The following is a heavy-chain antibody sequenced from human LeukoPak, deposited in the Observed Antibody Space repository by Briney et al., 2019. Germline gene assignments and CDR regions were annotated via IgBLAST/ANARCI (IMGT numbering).Heavy chain of an antibody. J-gene: IGHJ4*02. V-gene: IGHV1-18*01. D-gene: IGHD1-26*01. CDR2: ISAYNGNT. CDR1: GYTFTSYG. Sequence: GASVKVSCKASGYTFTSYGISWVRQAPGQGLEWMAWISAYNGNTNYAQKLQGRVTMTTDTSTSTAYMELRSLRSDDTAVYYCARVVGATDPPYYFDYWGQGTLVTVSS. CDR3: ARVVGATDPPYYFDY.